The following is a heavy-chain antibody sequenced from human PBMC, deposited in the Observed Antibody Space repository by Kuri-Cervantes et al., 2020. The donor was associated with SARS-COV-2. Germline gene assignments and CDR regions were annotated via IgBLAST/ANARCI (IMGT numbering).Heavy chain of an antibody. CDR3: ARLYSSTPSTSDY. V-gene: IGHV3-11*04. CDR2: ISSSSSTI. J-gene: IGHJ4*02. Sequence: GESLKISCAASGIIFSDCHMSWIRQAPGRGLDWVSYISSSSSTIYYADSVKGRFTISRDNAKNSLYLQMNSLRAEDTAVYYCARLYSSTPSTSDYWGQGTLVTVSS. D-gene: IGHD6-13*01. CDR1: GIIFSDCH.